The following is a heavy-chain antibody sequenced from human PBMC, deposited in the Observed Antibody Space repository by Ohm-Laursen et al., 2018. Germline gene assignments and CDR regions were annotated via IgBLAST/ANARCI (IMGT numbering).Heavy chain of an antibody. CDR1: GFTISSYS. CDR3: ASGLYSNSWFIEEDY. Sequence: SLRLSCAAFGFTISSYSMNWVRQAPGKGLEWVSSISSLGRYIYYADSVKGRFTISRDTVKNALYLQMNSLRAEDTAVYYCASGLYSNSWFIEEDYWGQGTLVTVSS. D-gene: IGHD6-13*01. V-gene: IGHV3-21*01. J-gene: IGHJ4*02. CDR2: ISSLGRYI.